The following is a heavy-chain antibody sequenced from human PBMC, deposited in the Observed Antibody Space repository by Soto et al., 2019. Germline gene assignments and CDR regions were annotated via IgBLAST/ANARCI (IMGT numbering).Heavy chain of an antibody. J-gene: IGHJ5*02. D-gene: IGHD3-9*01. CDR1: GFTFTSSS. CDR3: AAGLNLMGFDP. Sequence: ASVKVSCKASGFTFTSSSVQWVRQARGQRLEWIGWIVVGSGNTNYAQKFQERVTITRDMSTSTAYMELSSLRSEDTAVYYCAAGLNLMGFDPWGQGTLVTVSS. V-gene: IGHV1-58*01. CDR2: IVVGSGNT.